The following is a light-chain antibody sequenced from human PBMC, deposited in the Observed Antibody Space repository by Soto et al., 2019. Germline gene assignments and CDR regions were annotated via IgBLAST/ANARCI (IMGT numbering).Light chain of an antibody. CDR2: EVS. CDR3: SSYTGGRTYWI. J-gene: IGLJ2*01. CDR1: SSDFDFYNY. Sequence: QSALTQPASVSGSPGQSITISCTGTSSDFDFYNYVSWYQHHPGKAPKLIIYEVSNRPSGVSNRFSGSKSGNTASLTISGLQLEDEADYHCSSYTGGRTYWIFGGGTKLTVL. V-gene: IGLV2-14*01.